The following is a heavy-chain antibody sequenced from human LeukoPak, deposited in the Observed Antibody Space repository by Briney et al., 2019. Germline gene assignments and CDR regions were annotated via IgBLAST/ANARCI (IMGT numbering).Heavy chain of an antibody. CDR3: ARQAASGWYYFDH. Sequence: GGSLRLSCAASGFTFSTYWMHWVRQAPGEGPVWVSRINSDGSSTGYADSVKGRFTISRDNAKNTLYLQMNSLRAEDTAVYYCARQAASGWYYFDHWGQGTLVTVSS. V-gene: IGHV3-74*01. CDR2: INSDGSST. CDR1: GFTFSTYW. D-gene: IGHD6-19*01. J-gene: IGHJ4*02.